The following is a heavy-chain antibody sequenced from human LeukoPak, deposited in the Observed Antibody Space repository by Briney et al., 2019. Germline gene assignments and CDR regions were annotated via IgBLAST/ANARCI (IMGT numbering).Heavy chain of an antibody. Sequence: PGGSLRLSCAASGFTFSSYWMHWVRQAPGKGLVCVAHIHADGGRTFCADSVKGRFTVFRDNAKNSLFLQMDSLTSDDTAFYYCSTWAFYHGLDVWGQGATVIVSS. V-gene: IGHV3-74*01. CDR1: GFTFSSYW. CDR2: IHADGGRT. CDR3: STWAFYHGLDV. D-gene: IGHD2/OR15-2a*01. J-gene: IGHJ6*02.